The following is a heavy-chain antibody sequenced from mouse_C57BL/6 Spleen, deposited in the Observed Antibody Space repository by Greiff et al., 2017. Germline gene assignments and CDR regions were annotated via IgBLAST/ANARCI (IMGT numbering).Heavy chain of an antibody. Sequence: QVQLQQPGAELVRPGTSVKLSCKASGYTFTSYWMHWVKQRPGQGLEWIGVIDPSDSYTNYNQKFKGKATLTVDTSSSTAYMQLSSLTSEDSAVYYCARGDGYYEGYFDVWGTGTTVTVSS. CDR3: ARGDGYYEGYFDV. V-gene: IGHV1-59*01. CDR1: GYTFTSYW. D-gene: IGHD2-3*01. J-gene: IGHJ1*03. CDR2: IDPSDSYT.